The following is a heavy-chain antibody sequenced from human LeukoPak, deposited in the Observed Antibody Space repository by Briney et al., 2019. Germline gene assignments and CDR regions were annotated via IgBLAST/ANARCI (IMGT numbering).Heavy chain of an antibody. J-gene: IGHJ4*02. D-gene: IGHD1-1*01. V-gene: IGHV3-30*04. Sequence: GRSLRLSCAASRFRFSNYAMHWVRQAPGKGLEWVAVISHDGNTEYYADSVKGRFTISRDNSKNTLFLQMNSLRAEDTAVYYCARELERPNFFDYWGQGTLVTVSS. CDR2: ISHDGNTE. CDR3: ARELERPNFFDY. CDR1: RFRFSNYA.